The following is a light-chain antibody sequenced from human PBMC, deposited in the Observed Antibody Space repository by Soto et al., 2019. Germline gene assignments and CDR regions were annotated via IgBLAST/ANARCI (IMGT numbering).Light chain of an antibody. V-gene: IGKV1-5*01. CDR1: QRINTC. J-gene: IGKJ2*01. CDR2: DAS. CDR3: QQYHSYPYT. Sequence: DIQMTQSPYTLSASVGDRVTITCRASQRINTCLAWYQQKSGKAPKLLMYDASSLESGVPSRFSGSSSGTEFTLTISSVQPGDFATYYCQQYHSYPYTFGQGTKLEIK.